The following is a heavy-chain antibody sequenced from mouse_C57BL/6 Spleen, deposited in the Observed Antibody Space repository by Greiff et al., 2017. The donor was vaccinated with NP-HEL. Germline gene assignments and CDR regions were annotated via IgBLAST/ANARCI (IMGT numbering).Heavy chain of an antibody. CDR2: INPNNGGT. Sequence: EVQLQQSGPELVKPGASVKIPCKASGYTFTDYNMDWVKQSHGKSLEWIGDINPNNGGTIYNQKFKGKATLTVDMSSSTAYMELRSLASEDTAVYYCARWGYYGNYVGYFDVWGTGTTVTVSS. D-gene: IGHD2-1*01. CDR3: ARWGYYGNYVGYFDV. V-gene: IGHV1-18*01. CDR1: GYTFTDYN. J-gene: IGHJ1*03.